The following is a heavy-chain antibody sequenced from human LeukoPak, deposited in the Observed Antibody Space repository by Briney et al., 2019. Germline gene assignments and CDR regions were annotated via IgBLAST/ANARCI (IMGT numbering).Heavy chain of an antibody. V-gene: IGHV5-51*01. D-gene: IGHD2-21*01. CDR2: IYPGDSDT. Sequence: GESLKISCKGSGYSFTTYWIGWVRQMPGKGLEWMGIIYPGDSDTSYSPSFQDQVTISADRSITSAYLQWSSLKASDTDMYFCVRQRYYSTNWHFDFWGRGTLVTVSS. J-gene: IGHJ2*01. CDR1: GYSFTTYW. CDR3: VRQRYYSTNWHFDF.